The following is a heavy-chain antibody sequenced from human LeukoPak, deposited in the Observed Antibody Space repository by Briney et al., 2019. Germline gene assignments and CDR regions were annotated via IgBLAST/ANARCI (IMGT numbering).Heavy chain of an antibody. V-gene: IGHV3-9*01. CDR3: AKVLYTSSWYGLFDF. Sequence: GGSLRLSCAASGFTFDDYAMHWVRQAAGKGLEWVSGISWNRGIIGYADSVKGRFTVSRDNSKNTLYLQMNSLRADDTAIYYCAKVLYTSSWYGLFDFWGQGTLVTVSS. CDR2: ISWNRGII. CDR1: GFTFDDYA. J-gene: IGHJ4*02. D-gene: IGHD6-6*01.